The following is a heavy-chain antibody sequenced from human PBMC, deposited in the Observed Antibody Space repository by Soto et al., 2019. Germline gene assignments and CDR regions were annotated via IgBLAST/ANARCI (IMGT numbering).Heavy chain of an antibody. J-gene: IGHJ4*02. D-gene: IGHD3-22*01. V-gene: IGHV4-59*01. CDR3: ARVRGNYYDSSGYYSGEYYFDD. CDR2: IYYSGTT. CDR1: GGSTTNYY. Sequence: PSETLSLTCTVSGGSTTNYYWSWIRQPPGKGLEWIGYIYYSGTTNYNPYLKSRVTMSVNTSKNQFSLKLSSVTAADTAVYYCARVRGNYYDSSGYYSGEYYFDDWGKGTLVTVAS.